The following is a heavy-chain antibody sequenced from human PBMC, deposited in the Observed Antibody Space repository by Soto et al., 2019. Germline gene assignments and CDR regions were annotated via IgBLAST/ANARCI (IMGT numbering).Heavy chain of an antibody. Sequence: SETLSLTCTVSGCSISSGGYYWSWIRQHPGKGLEWIGYIYYSGSTYYNPSLKSRVTISVDTSKNQFSLKLSSVTAADTAVYYCARAGMSGYNWFDPWGQGTLVTVSS. CDR2: IYYSGST. V-gene: IGHV4-31*03. CDR1: GCSISSGGYY. D-gene: IGHD6-25*01. CDR3: ARAGMSGYNWFDP. J-gene: IGHJ5*02.